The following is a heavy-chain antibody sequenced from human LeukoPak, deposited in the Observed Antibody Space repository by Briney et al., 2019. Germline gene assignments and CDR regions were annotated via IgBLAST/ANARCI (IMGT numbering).Heavy chain of an antibody. CDR3: AKDGPGATYPQWFDY. CDR1: GLPFSSYG. D-gene: IGHD1-26*01. J-gene: IGHJ4*02. V-gene: IGHV3-30*02. Sequence: GGPLRLSCAASGLPFSSYGMLWAPQAPGKGLEGVAFLRYDGSNKYYADCERGRFTISRDNSKNTLYLQMNSLRAEDTAVYYCAKDGPGATYPQWFDYWGQGTLVTVSS. CDR2: LRYDGSNK.